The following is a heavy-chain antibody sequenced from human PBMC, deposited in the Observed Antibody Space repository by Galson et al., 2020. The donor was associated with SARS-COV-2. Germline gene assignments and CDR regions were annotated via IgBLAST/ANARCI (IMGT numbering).Heavy chain of an antibody. CDR1: GFTFGTYW. CDR2: VNSDGTDT. V-gene: IGHV3-74*01. CDR3: ARTPGLKAAGTPYYDYYYMDV. Sequence: ALHGESLKISCVASGFTFGTYWMNWVRQAPGKGLVWVSRVNSDGTDTDYADSVKGRFTISRDNAKNTLYLQMNSLGAEDTAVYYCARTPGLKAAGTPYYDYYYMDVWGEGTTVTVSS. D-gene: IGHD6-13*01. J-gene: IGHJ6*03.